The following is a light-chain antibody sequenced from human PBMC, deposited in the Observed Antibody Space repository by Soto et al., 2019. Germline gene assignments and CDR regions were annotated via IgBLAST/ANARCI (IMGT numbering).Light chain of an antibody. J-gene: IGKJ2*01. Sequence: DIQMTQSPSSLTASVGDRVTITCRASQSISNNLSWYQQRPGKAPKFLIYVASTLQRGVPSRFSGSGSGTDFSLTIRSLQPEDFATYFCQQTFRPPYTVGQGTTLEIK. CDR3: QQTFRPPYT. CDR2: VAS. CDR1: QSISNN. V-gene: IGKV1-39*01.